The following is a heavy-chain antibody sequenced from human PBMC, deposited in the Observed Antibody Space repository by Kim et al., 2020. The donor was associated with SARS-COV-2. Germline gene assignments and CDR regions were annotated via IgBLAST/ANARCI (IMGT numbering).Heavy chain of an antibody. J-gene: IGHJ4*02. D-gene: IGHD1-26*01. CDR1: GFTFNTYG. V-gene: IGHV3-30*03. CDR3: ERSFSGSYFAYDY. Sequence: GGSLRLSCAASGFTFNTYGMHWVRQAPGKGLEWVAVISYDGSNKDYADSVKGRFTISRDNSKNTLYLQMNSLRIEDTAVDYCERSFSGSYFAYDYWGQGTLVTVSS. CDR2: ISYDGSNK.